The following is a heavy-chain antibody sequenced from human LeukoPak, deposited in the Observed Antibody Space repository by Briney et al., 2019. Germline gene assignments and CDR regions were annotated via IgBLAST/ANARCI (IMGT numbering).Heavy chain of an antibody. D-gene: IGHD3-22*01. CDR3: TAYDSSGYLLFDP. CDR2: IRSKANSCAT. J-gene: IGHJ5*02. V-gene: IGHV3-73*01. Sequence: GGSLRLSCAASGFTFSGSAMHWVRQASGKGLEWVGRIRSKANSCATAYAASVKGRFTISRDDSKNTAYLQMNSLKTEDTAVYYCTAYDSSGYLLFDPWGQGTLVTVSS. CDR1: GFTFSGSA.